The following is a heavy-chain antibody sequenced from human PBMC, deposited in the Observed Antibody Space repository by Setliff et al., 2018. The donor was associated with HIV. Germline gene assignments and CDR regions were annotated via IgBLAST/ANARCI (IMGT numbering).Heavy chain of an antibody. CDR2: INPSGGSA. CDR1: GYTFTSYY. V-gene: IGHV1-46*01. CDR3: ARAYCDSSAYHYGFGAFDI. Sequence: ASVKVSCKASGYTFTSYYLHWVRQAPGHGLEWMGMINPSGGSASYAQKFQGRVTMSRDTSTSTVYMKLRSLRSDDTAVYYCARAYCDSSAYHYGFGAFDIWGQGTMVTVSS. J-gene: IGHJ3*02. D-gene: IGHD3-22*01.